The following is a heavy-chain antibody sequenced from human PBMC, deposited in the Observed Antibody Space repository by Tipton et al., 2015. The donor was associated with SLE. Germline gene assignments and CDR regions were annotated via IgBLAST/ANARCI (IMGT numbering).Heavy chain of an antibody. Sequence: TLSLTCSVSGGSISIGSYYWSWLRQPPGKGLEWIGRIYNTGSTNYKSSLPSRVTISLDTSNNQFPLRLHSVTVADTAVYYCARGGLYETSAYSVGFDIWGQGTLVTVSP. J-gene: IGHJ3*02. D-gene: IGHD3-22*01. V-gene: IGHV4-61*02. CDR3: ARGGLYETSAYSVGFDI. CDR2: IYNTGST. CDR1: GGSISIGSYY.